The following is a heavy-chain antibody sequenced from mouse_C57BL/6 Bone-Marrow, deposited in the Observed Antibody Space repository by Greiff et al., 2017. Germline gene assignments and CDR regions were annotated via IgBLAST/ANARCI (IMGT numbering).Heavy chain of an antibody. Sequence: QVQLQQPGAELVMPGASVKLSCKASGYTFTSYWMHWVKQRPGQGLEWIGEIDPSDSYTNYNQKFKGKSTLTVDKSSSTAYMQLSSLTSEDSAVYYGARSYYYGSSYEFSYWGQGTTLTVSS. CDR1: GYTFTSYW. D-gene: IGHD1-1*01. V-gene: IGHV1-69*01. J-gene: IGHJ2*01. CDR2: IDPSDSYT. CDR3: ARSYYYGSSYEFSY.